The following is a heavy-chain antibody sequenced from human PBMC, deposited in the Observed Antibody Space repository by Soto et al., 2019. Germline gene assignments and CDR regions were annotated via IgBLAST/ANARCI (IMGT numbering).Heavy chain of an antibody. CDR1: GGTFSTSS. J-gene: IGHJ4*02. CDR3: ARDVVRSTAGDS. CDR2: IIPIFTRT. V-gene: IGHV1-69*01. Sequence: PSVKVSCKASGGTFSTSSFVWVRQGPGQGLEWMGGIIPIFTRTNFAQKFQGRVTFSADESTRTTYMELRSLTSEDTAIYYCARDVVRSTAGDSWGQGTLVTVSS. D-gene: IGHD2-15*01.